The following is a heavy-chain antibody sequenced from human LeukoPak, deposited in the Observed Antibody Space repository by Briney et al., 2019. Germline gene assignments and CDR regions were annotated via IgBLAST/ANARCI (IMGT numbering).Heavy chain of an antibody. V-gene: IGHV3-43D*03. CDR3: AKETDSSGYYFDY. J-gene: IGHJ4*02. CDR2: ISWDGGST. CDR1: GFTFDDYA. Sequence: PGGPLRLSCAASGFTFDDYAMHWVRQAPGKGLEWVSLISWDGGSTYYADSVKGRFTISRDNSKNSLYLQMNSLRAEDTALYYCAKETDSSGYYFDYWGQGTLVTVSS. D-gene: IGHD3-22*01.